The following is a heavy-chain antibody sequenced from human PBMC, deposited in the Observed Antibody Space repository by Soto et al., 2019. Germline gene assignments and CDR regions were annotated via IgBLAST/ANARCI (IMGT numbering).Heavy chain of an antibody. D-gene: IGHD2-2*02. CDR2: VHHTGST. CDR1: GDSISGGGNS. Sequence: TSAVYGDSISGGGNSWNWIRQPPGKGLEWIGYVHHTGSTYYTPSLKSRVTISLDRSKNQFSLKLTSVTAADTAVYYCYRLSLYTTQADS. CDR3: YRLSLYTTQADS. V-gene: IGHV4-30-2*01. J-gene: IGHJ5*01.